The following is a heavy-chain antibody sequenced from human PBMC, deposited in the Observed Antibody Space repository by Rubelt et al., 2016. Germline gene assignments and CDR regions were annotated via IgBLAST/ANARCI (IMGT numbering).Heavy chain of an antibody. CDR1: GFTFSSYA. J-gene: IGHJ4*02. V-gene: IGHV3-23*01. CDR2: ISGRGGST. CDR3: AKTGASGSYLDY. D-gene: IGHD1-26*01. Sequence: EVQLLESGGGLVQPGGSLRLSCAASGFTFSSYAMSWVRQAPGKGLEWVSAISGRGGSTYEADSGKGRFTISRDNSKNTLYLQMNSRRAEDTAVYYCAKTGASGSYLDYWGQGTLVTVSS.